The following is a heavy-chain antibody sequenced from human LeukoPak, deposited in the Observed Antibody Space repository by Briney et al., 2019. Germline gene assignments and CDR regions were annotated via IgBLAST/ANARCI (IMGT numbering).Heavy chain of an antibody. CDR3: ARGTAGYHSSYFDY. Sequence: GGSLRLSCAASGFTFGSPWMHWVRQAPGKGQVWVLRINSDGSATAYADSVKGRFTISRDNAENTLYLQMNSLRAEDTAVYYCARGTAGYHSSYFDYWGQGTLVTVSS. D-gene: IGHD3-16*02. CDR1: GFTFGSPW. J-gene: IGHJ4*02. CDR2: INSDGSAT. V-gene: IGHV3-74*01.